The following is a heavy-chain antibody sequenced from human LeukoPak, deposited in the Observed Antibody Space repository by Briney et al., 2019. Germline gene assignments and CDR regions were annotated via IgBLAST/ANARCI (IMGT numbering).Heavy chain of an antibody. Sequence: PSETLSLTCTVSGGSISSGDYYWSWIRQPPGKGLEWIGYIYYSGSTYYNPSLKSRVTISVDTSKNQISLKLSSVTAADTAVYYCARGRRVVVAANQYYYYMDVWGKGTTVTVSS. J-gene: IGHJ6*03. CDR1: GGSISSGDYY. D-gene: IGHD2-15*01. V-gene: IGHV4-30-4*08. CDR3: ARGRRVVVAANQYYYYMDV. CDR2: IYYSGST.